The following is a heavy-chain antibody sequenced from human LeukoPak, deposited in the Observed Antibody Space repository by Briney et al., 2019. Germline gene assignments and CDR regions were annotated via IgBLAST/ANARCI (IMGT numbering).Heavy chain of an antibody. V-gene: IGHV4-59*12. J-gene: IGHJ4*02. Sequence: PSETLSLTCTVSGGSISSYYWSWIRQPPGKGLEWIGCIYSSGSTNYNPSLKSRVTISVATSKNQFSLKLSSVTAADTAVYYCARGNSMVRDFDYWGQGTLVTVSS. CDR3: ARGNSMVRDFDY. CDR1: GGSISSYY. D-gene: IGHD3-10*01. CDR2: IYSSGST.